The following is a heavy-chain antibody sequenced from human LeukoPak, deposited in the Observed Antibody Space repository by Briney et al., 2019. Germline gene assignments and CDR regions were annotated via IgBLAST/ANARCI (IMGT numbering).Heavy chain of an antibody. CDR2: ISYDGSNK. V-gene: IGHV3-30*18. CDR3: AKDPRDCSSTSCYGSDY. CDR1: GFTFSSYG. Sequence: GRSLRLSCAASGFTFSSYGMHWVRQAPGKGLEWVAVISYDGSNKYYADSVKGRFTISRDNSKNTLYLQMNSLRAEDTAVYYCAKDPRDCSSTSCYGSDYWGQGTLVTVSS. D-gene: IGHD2-2*01. J-gene: IGHJ4*02.